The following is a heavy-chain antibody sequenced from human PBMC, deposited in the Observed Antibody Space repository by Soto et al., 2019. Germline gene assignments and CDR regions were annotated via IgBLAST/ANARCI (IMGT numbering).Heavy chain of an antibody. CDR1: GGSISSYY. Sequence: QVQLQESGPGLVKPSETLSLTCTVSGGSISSYYWSWIRQPPGKGLEWIGYIYYSGSTNYNPSLKSRVTISVDTSKNQFSLKLSSVTAADTAVYYCARDLEFGESYGMDVWGQGTTVTVSS. J-gene: IGHJ6*02. D-gene: IGHD3-10*01. CDR3: ARDLEFGESYGMDV. V-gene: IGHV4-59*01. CDR2: IYYSGST.